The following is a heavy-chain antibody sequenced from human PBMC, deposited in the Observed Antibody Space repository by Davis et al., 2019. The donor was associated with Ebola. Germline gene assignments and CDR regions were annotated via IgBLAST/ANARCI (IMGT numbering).Heavy chain of an antibody. J-gene: IGHJ4*02. CDR1: GASIIHDDHA. CDR3: ARLNADSRGWEFDY. Sequence: SETLSLTCTVSGASIIHDDHAWSWIRQPPGKGLEWIGYIHHTGGTYYNPSLKSRVTISLHTSKNQFSLNLTSVTAADTAIYYCARLNADSRGWEFDYWGQGTLVTVSS. V-gene: IGHV4-30-4*08. CDR2: IHHTGGT. D-gene: IGHD6-19*01.